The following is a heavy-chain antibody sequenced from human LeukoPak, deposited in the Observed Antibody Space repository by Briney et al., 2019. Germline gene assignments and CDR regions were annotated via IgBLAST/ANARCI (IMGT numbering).Heavy chain of an antibody. CDR3: VRDTFSPDAFDI. CDR1: GFTFSTYA. D-gene: IGHD3-16*01. CDR2: ISTSSSYI. J-gene: IGHJ3*02. Sequence: GGALRVSWAASGFTFSTYAMSWGRQAAGEGLEWVSSISTSSSYIYSADSVKGRFTISRDNAKNSLYLQMNSLRAEDTAVYYCVRDTFSPDAFDIWGQGTMVTVSS. V-gene: IGHV3-21*01.